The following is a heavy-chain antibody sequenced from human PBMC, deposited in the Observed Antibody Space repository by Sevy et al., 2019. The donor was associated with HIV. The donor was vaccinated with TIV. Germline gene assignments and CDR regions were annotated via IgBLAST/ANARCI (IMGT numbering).Heavy chain of an antibody. V-gene: IGHV3-23*01. D-gene: IGHD6-13*01. Sequence: GGSLRLSCVASGFTFSNYAMNWVRQAPGKGLEWVSAISGSGSTTYYADSVKGRFTISRDNSKNTLYLQMNTLTAEDTAVYYCAKARSAPGFSYYFDYWGQGTLVTVSS. CDR1: GFTFSNYA. CDR2: ISGSGSTT. J-gene: IGHJ4*02. CDR3: AKARSAPGFSYYFDY.